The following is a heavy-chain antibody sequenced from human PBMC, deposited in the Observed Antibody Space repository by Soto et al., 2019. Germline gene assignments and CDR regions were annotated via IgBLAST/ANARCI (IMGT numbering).Heavy chain of an antibody. D-gene: IGHD4-17*01. CDR3: ARGPMTTVTTGYYYYYYGMDV. Sequence: GGSLRLSCAASGFTFSSYWMHWVRQAPGKGLVWVSRINSDGSSTSYADSVKGRFTISSDNAKNTLYLQMNSLRAEDTAVYYCARGPMTTVTTGYYYYYYGMDVWGQGTTVTVSS. V-gene: IGHV3-74*01. CDR1: GFTFSSYW. J-gene: IGHJ6*02. CDR2: INSDGSST.